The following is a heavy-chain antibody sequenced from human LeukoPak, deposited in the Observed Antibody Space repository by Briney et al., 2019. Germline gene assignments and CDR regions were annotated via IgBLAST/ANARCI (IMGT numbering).Heavy chain of an antibody. V-gene: IGHV3-30*04. J-gene: IGHJ3*02. D-gene: IGHD3-22*01. CDR2: ISYDGSNK. CDR1: GFTFSSYA. Sequence: GGSLRLSCAASGFTFSSYAMHWVRQAPGKGLEWVAVISYDGSNKYYADSVKGRFTISRDNSKNTLYLQMNSLRAEDTAVYYCARSPRVVVVITTGSAFDIWGQGTMVTVSS. CDR3: ARSPRVVVVITTGSAFDI.